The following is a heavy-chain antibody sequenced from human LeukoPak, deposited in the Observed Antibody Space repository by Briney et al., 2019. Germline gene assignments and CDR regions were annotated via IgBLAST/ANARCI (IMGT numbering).Heavy chain of an antibody. D-gene: IGHD6-13*01. Sequence: GGSLRLSCAASGFTFSGYDMHWVRQAPGKGLEWVALIRSDGSDKYYADSVRGRFTISRDNSKNTVFLQMNSLRAEDTAVYYCAKDIAAAGGPCAYWGRGTLVTVSS. J-gene: IGHJ4*02. V-gene: IGHV3-30*02. CDR1: GFTFSGYD. CDR2: IRSDGSDK. CDR3: AKDIAAAGGPCAY.